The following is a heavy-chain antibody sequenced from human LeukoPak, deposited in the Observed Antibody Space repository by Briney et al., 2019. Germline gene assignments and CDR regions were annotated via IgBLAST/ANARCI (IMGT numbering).Heavy chain of an antibody. CDR2: IIPIFGTA. Sequence: ASVKVSCKASGGTFSSYAISWVRQAPGQGLEWMGGIIPIFGTANYAQKFQGRVTITTDVSTNTDYMERSSLRSEDTAVYYGARDSGVWGSYGTSAFDIWGQGTMVTVSS. J-gene: IGHJ3*02. D-gene: IGHD3-16*01. CDR3: ARDSGVWGSYGTSAFDI. CDR1: GGTFSSYA. V-gene: IGHV1-69*05.